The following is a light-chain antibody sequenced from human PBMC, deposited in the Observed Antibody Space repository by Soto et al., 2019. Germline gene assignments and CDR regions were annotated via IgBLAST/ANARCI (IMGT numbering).Light chain of an antibody. J-gene: IGKJ4*01. CDR1: QGIGIY. Sequence: DIQMTQSPSSLSASFGDRVTMTCRASQGIGIYLAWFQQRPGNTPKLLIYAASTLQSGVPSRFSGSGSGTDFPPTLSSLQPGNGCTYYCQKYNSAPLTFGGGTRVEIK. CDR3: QKYNSAPLT. CDR2: AAS. V-gene: IGKV1-27*01.